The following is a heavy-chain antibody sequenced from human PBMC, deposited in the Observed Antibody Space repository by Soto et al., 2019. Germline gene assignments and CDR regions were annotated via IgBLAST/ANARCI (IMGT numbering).Heavy chain of an antibody. V-gene: IGHV4-39*01. Sequence: PSETRSLTCKFSVDSMIRSRSHWFAWIRQAPGKGLEWIGSLSSTVITTHNPSLGSRFTISVDAPNNKFSLEVTSVTAADTGFYYCARQMSSGLWAFDSWGQGAPVTVSS. CDR2: LSSTVIT. CDR3: ARQMSSGLWAFDS. J-gene: IGHJ4*02. CDR1: VDSMIRSRSH. D-gene: IGHD6-19*01.